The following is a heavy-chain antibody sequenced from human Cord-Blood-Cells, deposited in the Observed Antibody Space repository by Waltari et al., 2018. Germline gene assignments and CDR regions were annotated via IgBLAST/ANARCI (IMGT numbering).Heavy chain of an antibody. Sequence: EVQLLESGGGLVQPGGSLRLSCAASGFTFSSYAMSWVRQAPGKGLEWVSAISGSGGSTYYAASVKGRFPIARENSKNALYLQMNSLRAEDTAVYYCAKVGGYSYGIDYWGQGTLVTVSS. D-gene: IGHD5-18*01. CDR3: AKVGGYSYGIDY. CDR2: ISGSGGST. CDR1: GFTFSSYA. V-gene: IGHV3-23*01. J-gene: IGHJ4*02.